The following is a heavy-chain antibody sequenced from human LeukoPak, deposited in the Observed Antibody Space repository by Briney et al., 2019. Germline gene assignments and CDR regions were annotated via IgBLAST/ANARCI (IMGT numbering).Heavy chain of an antibody. CDR1: GFTFSSYG. Sequence: GGSLRLSCAASGFTFSSYGMHWVRQAPGKGLEWVAFIRYDGSNKYYADSVRGRFTISRDNSKNTLYLQMNSLRTEDTAVYYCATATIFGVVLYYWGQGALVTVSS. CDR2: IRYDGSNK. D-gene: IGHD3-3*01. J-gene: IGHJ4*02. CDR3: ATATIFGVVLYY. V-gene: IGHV3-30*02.